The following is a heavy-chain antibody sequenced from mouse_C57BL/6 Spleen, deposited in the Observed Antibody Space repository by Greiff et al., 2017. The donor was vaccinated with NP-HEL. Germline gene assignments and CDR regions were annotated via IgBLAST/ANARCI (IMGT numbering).Heavy chain of an antibody. J-gene: IGHJ2*01. CDR3: ARWRRDY. CDR2: INPNNGGT. Sequence: EVQLQQSGPELVKPGASVKISCKASGYTFTDYYMNWVKQSHGKSLEWIGDINPNNGGTSYNQKFKGKATLTVDKSSSTAYMELRSLTSEDSAVYYCARWRRDYWGQGTTLTVSS. V-gene: IGHV1-26*01. CDR1: GYTFTDYY.